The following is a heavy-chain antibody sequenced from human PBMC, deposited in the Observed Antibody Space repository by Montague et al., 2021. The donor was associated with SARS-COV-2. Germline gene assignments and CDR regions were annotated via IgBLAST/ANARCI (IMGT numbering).Heavy chain of an antibody. Sequence: SETLSLTCSVSGGSIGSDYWSWPRQPPRKGQERVGLVYYNGSDTNSHSFKSRVTITIDTPKNQFSLKLSSVTAADTAVYYCARSLDPSGTYYLPYWGQGTLVTVSS. D-gene: IGHD3-10*01. CDR2: VYYNGSD. V-gene: IGHV4-59*13. CDR1: GGSIGSDY. CDR3: ARSLDPSGTYYLPY. J-gene: IGHJ4*02.